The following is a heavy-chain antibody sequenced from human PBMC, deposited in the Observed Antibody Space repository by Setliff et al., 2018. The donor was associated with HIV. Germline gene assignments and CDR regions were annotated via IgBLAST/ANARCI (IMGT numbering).Heavy chain of an antibody. CDR1: GDSMNTYY. V-gene: IGHV4-4*07. Sequence: LSLTCSVSGDSMNTYYWTWIRQPAGKGLEWIGRIYSFGSTNYNPSLKSRVTMSVDKSKNQFSLKLNSVTAADTAVYYCARGGSRGLDYWGQGTLVTVSS. CDR2: IYSFGST. CDR3: ARGGSRGLDY. D-gene: IGHD2-2*01. J-gene: IGHJ4*02.